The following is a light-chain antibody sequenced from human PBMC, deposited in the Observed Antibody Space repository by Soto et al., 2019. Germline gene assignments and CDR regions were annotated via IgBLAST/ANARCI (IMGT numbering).Light chain of an antibody. Sequence: DIQLTQSPSFLSASVGDRVTITCRASQGVNNYFAWYQQKPGKAPKLLIYAASTLQSGVPSRFSGSGSGTEFTLTISSLQPEDFATYYCQQLDGYPATCGQGTRQEIK. V-gene: IGKV1-9*01. CDR3: QQLDGYPAT. CDR2: AAS. CDR1: QGVNNY. J-gene: IGKJ5*01.